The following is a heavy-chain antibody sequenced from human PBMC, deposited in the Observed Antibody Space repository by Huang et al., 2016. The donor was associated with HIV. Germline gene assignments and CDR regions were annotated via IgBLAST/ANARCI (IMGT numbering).Heavy chain of an antibody. J-gene: IGHJ3*02. D-gene: IGHD6-19*01. V-gene: IGHV3-21*01. CDR1: GLTFSSYS. Sequence: EVQLVESGGGLVKPGGSLSLSCAASGLTFSSYSMNWVRQGPGKGLEWVASISSSSSNIYYADSVKGRFTISRDNAKNSLYLQMNSLRAEDTAVYYCARVGGVAAGTFGTFDIWGQGTMVTVSS. CDR3: ARVGGVAAGTFGTFDI. CDR2: ISSSSSNI.